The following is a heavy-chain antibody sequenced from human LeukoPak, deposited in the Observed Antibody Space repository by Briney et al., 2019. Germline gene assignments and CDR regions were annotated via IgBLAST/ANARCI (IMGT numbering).Heavy chain of an antibody. D-gene: IGHD6-13*01. CDR1: GYTFTGYY. CDR2: INPNSGGT. Sequence: ASVKVSCKASGYTFTGYYMHWVRQAPGQGLEWMGWINPNSGGTNYAQKFQGRVTMTRDTSISTAYMELSRLRSDDTAVYYCASLAAAEINCFDPWGQGTLVTVSS. CDR3: ASLAAAEINCFDP. V-gene: IGHV1-2*02. J-gene: IGHJ5*02.